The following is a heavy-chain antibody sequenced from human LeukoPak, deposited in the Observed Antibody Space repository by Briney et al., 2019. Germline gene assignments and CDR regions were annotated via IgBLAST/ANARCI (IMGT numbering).Heavy chain of an antibody. V-gene: IGHV3-23*01. D-gene: IGHD3-10*01. CDR1: GFTFSGSA. Sequence: GGSLRLSCAASGFTFSGSAMSWVRQAPGKGLEWVSSISGSGGSTYYADSVKGRFTISRDNSKNTQYLQMNSLRAEDTAVYYCARDYGSGSYYGPYAYWGQGTLVSVSS. CDR2: ISGSGGST. CDR3: ARDYGSGSYYGPYAY. J-gene: IGHJ4*02.